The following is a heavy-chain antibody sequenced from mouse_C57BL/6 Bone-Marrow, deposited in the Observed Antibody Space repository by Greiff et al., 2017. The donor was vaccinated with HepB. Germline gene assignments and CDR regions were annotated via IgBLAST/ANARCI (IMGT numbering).Heavy chain of an antibody. CDR2: IDPSDSYT. Sequence: VQLQQPGAELVMPGASVKLSCKASGYTFTSYWMHWVKQRPGQGLEWIGEIDPSDSYTNYNQKFKGKSTLTVDKSSSTAYMQFSSLTSEDSAVYYCARSSIYGNGDYWGQGTSVTVSS. CDR3: ARSSIYGNGDY. V-gene: IGHV1-69*01. D-gene: IGHD2-1*01. J-gene: IGHJ4*01. CDR1: GYTFTSYW.